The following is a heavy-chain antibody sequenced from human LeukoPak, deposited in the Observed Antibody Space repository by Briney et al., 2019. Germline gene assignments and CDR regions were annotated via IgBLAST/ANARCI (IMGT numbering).Heavy chain of an antibody. J-gene: IGHJ5*02. CDR3: IVFGDSNH. D-gene: IGHD4-17*01. Sequence: GGSLRLSCAASGLTVSHNYVSWLRQAPGKGLEWVSAIHTSGDTCYADSVKGRFTISRDTSKNTLYLQINSLRVEDTAVYYCIVFGDSNHWGQGTLVTVSS. CDR1: GLTVSHNY. CDR2: IHTSGDT. V-gene: IGHV3-53*01.